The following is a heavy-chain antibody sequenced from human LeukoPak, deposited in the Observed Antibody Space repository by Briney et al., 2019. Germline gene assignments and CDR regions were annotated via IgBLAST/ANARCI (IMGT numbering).Heavy chain of an antibody. CDR2: INHSGST. CDR3: ARITYYYGSGPYYYMDV. D-gene: IGHD3-10*01. V-gene: IGHV4-34*01. Sequence: SETLSLTCAVYGGSFSGYYWSWIRQPPGKGLEWTGEINHSGSTNYNPSLKSRVTISVDTSKNQFSLKLSSVTAADTAVYYCARITYYYGSGPYYYMDVWGKGTTVTISS. J-gene: IGHJ6*03. CDR1: GGSFSGYY.